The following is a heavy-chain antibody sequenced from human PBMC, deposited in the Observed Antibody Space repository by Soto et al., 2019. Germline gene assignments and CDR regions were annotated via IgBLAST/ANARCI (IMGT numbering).Heavy chain of an antibody. Sequence: QVQLVQSGAELKKPGASAKVSCKASGYMFTSYGISWVRQAPGQGLEWMAWISVNNGNTNYAQKFQGRVTMTTDTSPNTAQMELRSLRYDATAVYYCSRFNGSGTNYYMDVLGKGTTVIVSS. CDR2: ISVNNGNT. CDR3: SRFNGSGTNYYMDV. CDR1: GYMFTSYG. V-gene: IGHV1-18*01. J-gene: IGHJ6*03. D-gene: IGHD3-10*01.